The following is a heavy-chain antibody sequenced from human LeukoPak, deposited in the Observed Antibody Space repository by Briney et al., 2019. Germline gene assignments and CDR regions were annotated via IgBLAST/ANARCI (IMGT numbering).Heavy chain of an antibody. D-gene: IGHD3-10*01. CDR2: IYYSGST. CDR3: ARSLWFGELFHWFDP. CDR1: GFTFSSY. J-gene: IGHJ5*02. Sequence: PGGSLRLSCAASGFTFSSYWSWIRQPPGKGLEWIGYIYYSGSTNYNPSLKGRVTISVDTSKNQFSLKLSSVTAADTAVYYCARSLWFGELFHWFDPWGQGTLVTVSS. V-gene: IGHV4-59*08.